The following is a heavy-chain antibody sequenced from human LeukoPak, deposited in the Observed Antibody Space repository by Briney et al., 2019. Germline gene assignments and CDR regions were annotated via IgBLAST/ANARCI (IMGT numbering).Heavy chain of an antibody. V-gene: IGHV3-21*01. CDR3: ATFGYCSRTSCQADIYYYYGMDV. Sequence: GGSLRLSCAASGFTFSSYSMIWVRQAPGKGLEWVSSISSSSSYIYYADSVKGRFTISRDNAKNSLYLQMNSLRAEDTAVYYCATFGYCSRTSCQADIYYYYGMDVWGQGTTVTVSS. CDR1: GFTFSSYS. D-gene: IGHD2-2*03. CDR2: ISSSSSYI. J-gene: IGHJ6*02.